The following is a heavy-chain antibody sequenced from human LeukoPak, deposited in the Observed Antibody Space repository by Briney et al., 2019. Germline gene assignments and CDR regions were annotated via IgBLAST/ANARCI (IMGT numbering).Heavy chain of an antibody. CDR3: ARLLTGYSSGWYSDYFDY. J-gene: IGHJ4*02. Sequence: SETLSLTCTVSGGSISSSSYYWGWIRQPPGKGLEWIGSIYYSGSTYYNPSLKSRITISVDTSKNQFSLKLSSVTAADTAVYYCARLLTGYSSGWYSDYFDYWGQGTLVTVSS. D-gene: IGHD6-19*01. CDR2: IYYSGST. V-gene: IGHV4-39*01. CDR1: GGSISSSSYY.